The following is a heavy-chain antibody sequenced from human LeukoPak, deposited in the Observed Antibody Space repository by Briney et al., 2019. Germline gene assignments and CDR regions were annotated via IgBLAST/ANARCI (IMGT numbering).Heavy chain of an antibody. Sequence: GGSLRLSCAASGFTFSSYAMSWVRQAPGKGLEWVSSISSSGGNTYYAGSVRGRFTISRDNSKNTLYLQMNSLRAEDTAVYFCATLYTPFYSWGQGILVTVSS. J-gene: IGHJ5*01. CDR3: ATLYTPFYS. V-gene: IGHV3-23*01. D-gene: IGHD2-15*01. CDR1: GFTFSSYA. CDR2: ISSSGGNT.